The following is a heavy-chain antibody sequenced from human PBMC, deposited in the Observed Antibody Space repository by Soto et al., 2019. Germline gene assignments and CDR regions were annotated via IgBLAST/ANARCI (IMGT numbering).Heavy chain of an antibody. Sequence: QVQLVQSGTEVKKPGSSVKVSCKASGGTFNKYAIDWVRQAPGQGLEWMGGITPLFGTPNYAQRFQGRVTISADEVTSTAYMELRSLRSGDTGVYYCARQFDYDTSGYYYAYWGQGTLVTVSS. V-gene: IGHV1-69*01. D-gene: IGHD3-22*01. CDR1: GGTFNKYA. CDR3: ARQFDYDTSGYYYAY. CDR2: ITPLFGTP. J-gene: IGHJ4*02.